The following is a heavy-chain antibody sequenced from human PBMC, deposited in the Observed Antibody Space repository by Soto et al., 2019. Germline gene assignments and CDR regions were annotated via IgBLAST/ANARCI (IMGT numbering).Heavy chain of an antibody. CDR3: ARAARPGYCSGGSCYSWFSVPFDP. D-gene: IGHD2-15*01. CDR2: IIPIFGTA. Sequence: SVKVSCKASGGTFSSYAISWVRQAPGQGLEWMGGIIPIFGTANYAQKFQGRVTITADKSTSTAYMGLSSLRSEDTAVYYCARAARPGYCSGGSCYSWFSVPFDPWGQGTLVTVSS. V-gene: IGHV1-69*06. J-gene: IGHJ5*02. CDR1: GGTFSSYA.